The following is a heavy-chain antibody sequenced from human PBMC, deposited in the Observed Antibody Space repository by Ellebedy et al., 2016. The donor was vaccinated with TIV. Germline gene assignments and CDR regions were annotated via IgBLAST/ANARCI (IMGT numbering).Heavy chain of an antibody. CDR2: IYRGGDI. Sequence: GGSLRLSXAVSGFSVSSSYMNWVRQAPGKGLDWVSIIYRGGDIDYADSVKGRFTTFRDNSKNTLHLQMDSLRVEDTAVYYCAKEEGFYGSGRGAFNIWGQGTTVTVSS. J-gene: IGHJ3*02. CDR3: AKEEGFYGSGRGAFNI. CDR1: GFSVSSSY. D-gene: IGHD3-10*01. V-gene: IGHV3-53*01.